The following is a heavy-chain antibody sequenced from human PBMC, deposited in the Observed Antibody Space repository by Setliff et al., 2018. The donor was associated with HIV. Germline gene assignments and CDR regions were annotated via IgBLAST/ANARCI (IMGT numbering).Heavy chain of an antibody. V-gene: IGHV7-4-1*02. D-gene: IGHD4-4*01. CDR1: GYIFTDYA. J-gene: IGHJ4*02. CDR3: AKDLYSNPYYFDN. CDR2: IDINTGSP. Sequence: ASVKVSCKASGYIFTDYALNWVRQAPGQGLEWVAWIDINTGSPSYAQGFTGRFVFSSDTSVSTAYLQMNSLRAEDTAFYYCAKDLYSNPYYFDNWGQGTLVTVSS.